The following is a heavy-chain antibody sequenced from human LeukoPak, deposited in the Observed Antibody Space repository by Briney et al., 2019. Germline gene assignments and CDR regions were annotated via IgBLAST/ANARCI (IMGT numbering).Heavy chain of an antibody. CDR2: IYYSGST. CDR1: GGSISSYY. V-gene: IGHV4-59*01. J-gene: IGHJ4*02. Sequence: SETLSLTCTVSGGSISSYYWSWIRQPPGKGLEWIGYIYYSGSTNYNPSLKSRVTISVDTSKNQFSLKLGSVTAADTAVYFCARLEYSSGWYVYWGQGTLVTVSS. D-gene: IGHD6-19*01. CDR3: ARLEYSSGWYVY.